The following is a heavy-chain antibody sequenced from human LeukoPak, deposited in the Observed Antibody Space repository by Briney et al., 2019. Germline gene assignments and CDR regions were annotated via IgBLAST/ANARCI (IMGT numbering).Heavy chain of an antibody. CDR2: ISTSGGST. CDR1: GFTFSTYG. Sequence: GGTLRLSCAASGFTFSTYGMSWVRQAPGKGLEGVSAISTSGGSTYYADSVKGRFTISRDNSKNTLYLKMNSLRAEDTAVYYCAELGITMIGGVWGKGTTVTISS. D-gene: IGHD3-10*02. V-gene: IGHV3-23*01. J-gene: IGHJ6*04. CDR3: AELGITMIGGV.